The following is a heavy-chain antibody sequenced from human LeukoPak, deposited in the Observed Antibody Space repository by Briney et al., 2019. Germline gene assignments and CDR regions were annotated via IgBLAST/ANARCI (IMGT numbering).Heavy chain of an antibody. V-gene: IGHV4-59*01. CDR2: IYYSGST. Sequence: PSETLSLTCTVSGGSISSYYWSWIRQPPGKGLEWIGYIYYSGSTNYNPSLKSRVTISVDTSKNQFPLKLSSVTAADTAVYYCARSSSSWYFVFDYWGQGTLVTVSS. D-gene: IGHD6-13*01. CDR1: GGSISSYY. CDR3: ARSSSSWYFVFDY. J-gene: IGHJ4*02.